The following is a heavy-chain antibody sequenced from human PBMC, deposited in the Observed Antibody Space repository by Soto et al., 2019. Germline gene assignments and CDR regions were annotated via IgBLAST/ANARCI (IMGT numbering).Heavy chain of an antibody. J-gene: IGHJ5*02. D-gene: IGHD2-21*01. CDR1: GASISNHY. Sequence: ASETLSLTCRVSGASISNHYWSWMRQSPGKGLEWIGLMSNTGIPTYNPSLQGRVNISPDTSNNRISLRLSSVTAADTAVYYCARESGFCGPRCYRNNWFDPWGQGILVTVSS. CDR3: ARESGFCGPRCYRNNWFDP. V-gene: IGHV4-59*11. CDR2: MSNTGIP.